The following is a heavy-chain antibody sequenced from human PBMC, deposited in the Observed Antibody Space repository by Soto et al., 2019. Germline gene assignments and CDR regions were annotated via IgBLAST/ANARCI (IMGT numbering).Heavy chain of an antibody. J-gene: IGHJ4*02. V-gene: IGHV3-48*02. D-gene: IGHD1-26*01. CDR1: GFTFSSYS. CDR2: ISSSSSAI. CDR3: ARDISGTYSYFDY. Sequence: PGGSLRLSCAASGFTFSSYSMNWVRQAPGEGLEWVSYISSSSSAIYYADSVKGRFTISRDNAKNSLYLQMNSLRDEDTAVYYCARDISGTYSYFDYWGQGTLVTVSS.